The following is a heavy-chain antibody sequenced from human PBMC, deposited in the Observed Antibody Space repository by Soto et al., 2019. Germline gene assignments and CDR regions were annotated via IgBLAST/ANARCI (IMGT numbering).Heavy chain of an antibody. J-gene: IGHJ4*01. D-gene: IGHD3-22*01. CDR3: TTDSYSTIIIVRFDY. CDR2: IRSKAYGGTT. Sequence: PGGSLRLSCTASGFTFGDYAMSWFRQAPGKGLEWVGFIRSKAYGGTTEYAASVKGRFAISRDDSNNIAYLQMNSLKIEDTAVSYCTTDSYSTIIIVRFDYRGHATLVTVSS. V-gene: IGHV3-49*03. CDR1: GFTFGDYA.